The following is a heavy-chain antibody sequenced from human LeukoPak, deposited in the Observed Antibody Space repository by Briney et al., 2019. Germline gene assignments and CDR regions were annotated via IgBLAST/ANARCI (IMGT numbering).Heavy chain of an antibody. CDR2: ISGSGGST. V-gene: IGHV3-23*01. Sequence: PGGSLRLSCAASGFTFSSYAMSWVRQAPGKGLEWVSAISGSGGSTHYADSVKGRFTISRDNSKNTLYLQMNSLRAEDTAVYYCAKGAEYCSGGSCYSGEFDPWGQGTLVTVSS. D-gene: IGHD2-15*01. CDR1: GFTFSSYA. CDR3: AKGAEYCSGGSCYSGEFDP. J-gene: IGHJ5*02.